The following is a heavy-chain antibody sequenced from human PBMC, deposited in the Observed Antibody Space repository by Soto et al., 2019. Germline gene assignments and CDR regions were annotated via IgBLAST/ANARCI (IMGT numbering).Heavy chain of an antibody. V-gene: IGHV3-7*03. J-gene: IGHJ4*02. CDR2: IKQDGSET. CDR3: ARDGGNICSGGSCYFQAPDY. CDR1: GFTFSSLW. Sequence: EVQLVESGGGLVQPGGSLRLSCAASGFTFSSLWMAWVRQAPEKGLEWVANIKQDGSETHYLDSVKGRFTISKDNAKNSLYLQMNSLRAEDTAVYYCARDGGNICSGGSCYFQAPDYWGQGTLVTVSP. D-gene: IGHD2-15*01.